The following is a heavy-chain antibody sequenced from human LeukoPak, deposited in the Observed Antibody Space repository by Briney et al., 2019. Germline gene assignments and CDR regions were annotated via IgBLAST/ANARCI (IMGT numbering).Heavy chain of an antibody. V-gene: IGHV1-69*13. J-gene: IGHJ6*02. CDR2: IIPTFGTA. CDR3: ARNQDGSGYYYGMDV. Sequence: GASVKVSCKASGGTFSSYAISWVRQAPGQGLEWMGGIIPTFGTANYAQKFQGRVTITADESTSTAYMELSSLRSEDTAVYYCARNQDGSGYYYGMDVWGQGTTVTVSS. D-gene: IGHD3-10*01. CDR1: GGTFSSYA.